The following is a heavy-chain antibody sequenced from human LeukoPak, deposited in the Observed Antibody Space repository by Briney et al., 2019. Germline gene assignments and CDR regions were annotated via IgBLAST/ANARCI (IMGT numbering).Heavy chain of an antibody. Sequence: GGSLRLSCAASGFTFSSNGMHWVRQAPGKGLEWVAFIRYDGINKFYADSVKGRFTISRDNYKNTLYLQMNSLRPEDTAVYYCAKMAAENCSGGSCYRFDVWGQGILVTVSP. CDR1: GFTFSSNG. CDR2: IRYDGINK. D-gene: IGHD2-15*01. J-gene: IGHJ5*02. CDR3: AKMAAENCSGGSCYRFDV. V-gene: IGHV3-30*02.